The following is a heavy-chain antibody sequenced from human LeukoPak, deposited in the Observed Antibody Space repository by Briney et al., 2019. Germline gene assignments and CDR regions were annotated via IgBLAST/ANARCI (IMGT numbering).Heavy chain of an antibody. J-gene: IGHJ6*03. CDR3: ARDPTYDFWSGYHSGYYMDV. V-gene: IGHV4-4*07. D-gene: IGHD3-3*01. Sequence: PSETLSLTCTVSGGSISSYYWSWIRQPAGKGLEWIGRIYTSGSTNYNPSLKSRVTMSVDTSKNQFSLKLSSVTAADTAVYYCARDPTYDFWSGYHSGYYMDVWGKGTTVTVSS. CDR2: IYTSGST. CDR1: GGSISSYY.